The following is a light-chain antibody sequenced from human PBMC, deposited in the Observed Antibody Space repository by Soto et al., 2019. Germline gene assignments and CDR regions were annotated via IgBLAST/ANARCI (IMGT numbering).Light chain of an antibody. CDR3: QQYNSYP. Sequence: SGLPGERGTLSRRASQSLNNYLGWYQQKPGQAPRLLISDASNRATGIPDRFSGSGSGTDFTLTISSLQPDDFATYYCQQYNSYPFGQGTKVDI. CDR2: DAS. CDR1: QSLNNY. V-gene: IGKV3D-15*01. J-gene: IGKJ1*01.